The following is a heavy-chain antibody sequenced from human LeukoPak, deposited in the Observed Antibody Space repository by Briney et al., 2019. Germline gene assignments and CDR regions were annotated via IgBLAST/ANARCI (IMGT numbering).Heavy chain of an antibody. J-gene: IGHJ6*02. CDR2: IKQDGSEK. CDR3: ARIDFLTGYSSHYGMDV. CDR1: GFTFSNYW. Sequence: GGSLRLSCAASGFTFSNYWMSWVRQAPGKGLEWVANIKQDGSEKYYEDSVKGRFTISRDNAKNSLYLQMNSLRAEDTAVYYCARIDFLTGYSSHYGMDVWGQGTTVTVSS. D-gene: IGHD3-9*01. V-gene: IGHV3-7*01.